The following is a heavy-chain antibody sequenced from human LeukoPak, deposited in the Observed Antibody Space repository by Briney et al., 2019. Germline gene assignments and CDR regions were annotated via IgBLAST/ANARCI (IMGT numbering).Heavy chain of an antibody. CDR2: ISSGSTYI. V-gene: IGHV3-21*01. Sequence: GGSLRLSCAASGFTFSSYTMNWVRQAPGEGLEWVSSISSGSTYIYCADSVKGRFTISRDNAKNSLHLQMNSLRAEDAAVYYCAAHYYDSSGWLGPFDIWGQGTMVTVSS. D-gene: IGHD3-22*01. J-gene: IGHJ3*02. CDR3: AAHYYDSSGWLGPFDI. CDR1: GFTFSSYT.